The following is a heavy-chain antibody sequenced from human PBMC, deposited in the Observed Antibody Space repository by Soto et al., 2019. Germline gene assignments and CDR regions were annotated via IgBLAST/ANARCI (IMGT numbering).Heavy chain of an antibody. J-gene: IGHJ4*02. CDR1: GYTFTSYD. CDR2: MNPDSGNT. V-gene: IGHV1-8*01. D-gene: IGHD4-17*01. Sequence: QVQLVQSGAEVKKPGASVKVSCKASGYTFTSYDINWVRQATGQGLEWMGWMNPDSGNTGYAQKFQGRVTMTRNTSMSTAYLERSSLRSEDTAVYYWARSTNDYGDRHWGQGTLVTVPS. CDR3: ARSTNDYGDRH.